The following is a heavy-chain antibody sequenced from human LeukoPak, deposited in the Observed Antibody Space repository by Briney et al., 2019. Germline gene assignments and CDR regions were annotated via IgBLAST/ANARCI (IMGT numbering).Heavy chain of an antibody. V-gene: IGHV4-39*01. D-gene: IGHD3-22*01. J-gene: IGHJ4*02. CDR2: IYYSGST. Sequence: SETLSLTCPVSGGSISSSSYYWGWIRQPPGKGLEWIGSIYYSGSTYYNPSLKSRVTISVDTSKNQFSLKLSSVTAADTAVYYCARHGPGDDSSGYYLGVHSFSVDYWGQGTLVTVSS. CDR3: ARHGPGDDSSGYYLGVHSFSVDY. CDR1: GGSISSSSYY.